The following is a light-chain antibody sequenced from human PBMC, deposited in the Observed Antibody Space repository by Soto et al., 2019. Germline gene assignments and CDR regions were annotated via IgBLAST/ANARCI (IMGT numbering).Light chain of an antibody. CDR2: EDS. CDR1: SSDVGSYNL. Sequence: QSALTQPASVSGSPGQSITISCTGTSSDVGSYNLVSWFQQHPGKAPKLMIYEDSKRPSGVSNRFSGSKSGNTASLTISGLQAEDEADYYCCSFAAGSTLVFGGGTQLTVL. CDR3: CSFAAGSTLV. J-gene: IGLJ2*01. V-gene: IGLV2-23*01.